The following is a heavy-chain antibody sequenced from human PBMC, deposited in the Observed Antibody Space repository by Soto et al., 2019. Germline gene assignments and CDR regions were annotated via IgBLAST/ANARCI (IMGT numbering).Heavy chain of an antibody. D-gene: IGHD4-17*01. CDR2: ISYSGST. CDR1: GGSVSSGSYY. Sequence: QVQLQESGPGLVKPSETLSLTCTVSGGSVSSGSYYWSWIRQPPGKGLEWIGYISYSGSTNYHPSRKSRLTISVDTSKIQFSLQLSSVTAADTAVYYCAREPTTVTTYYYSALDVWGQGTTVTVSS. J-gene: IGHJ6*02. CDR3: AREPTTVTTYYYSALDV. V-gene: IGHV4-61*01.